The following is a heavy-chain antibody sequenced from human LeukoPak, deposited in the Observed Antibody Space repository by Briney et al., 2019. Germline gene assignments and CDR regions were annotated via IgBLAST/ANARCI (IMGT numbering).Heavy chain of an antibody. CDR2: ISGSGGST. CDR3: AKVKGDDYVWGSYRPPPDFDY. J-gene: IGHJ4*02. V-gene: IGHV3-23*01. Sequence: GESLKISCAASGFTFSSYAMSWVRQAPGKGLEWVSAISGSGGSTYYADSVKGRFTISRDNSKNTLYLQMNSLRAEDTAVYYCAKVKGDDYVWGSYRPPPDFDYWGQGTLVTVSS. D-gene: IGHD3-16*02. CDR1: GFTFSSYA.